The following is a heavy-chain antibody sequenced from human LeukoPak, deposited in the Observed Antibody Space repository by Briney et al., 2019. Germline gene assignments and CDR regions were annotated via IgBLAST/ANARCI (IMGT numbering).Heavy chain of an antibody. J-gene: IGHJ5*02. CDR3: ARGATRLSCSWYSWFDP. CDR1: GYSFTLYA. Sequence: ASVKVSCKASGYSFTLYAMNWVRQAPGQGLEWMGWINTNTGNPTYAQGFTGRFVFSLDTSVSTAYLQISSLKAEDTAVYYCARGATRLSCSWYSWFDPWCQGTLVTVSS. CDR2: INTNTGNP. V-gene: IGHV7-4-1*02. D-gene: IGHD6-13*01.